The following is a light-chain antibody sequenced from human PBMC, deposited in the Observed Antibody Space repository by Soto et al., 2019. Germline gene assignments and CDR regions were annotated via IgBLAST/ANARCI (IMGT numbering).Light chain of an antibody. V-gene: IGLV2-14*01. J-gene: IGLJ3*02. CDR3: SSYTSSSTRV. Sequence: QSALTQPASVSGSPGQSITISCTGTSSDVGGYNYVSWYQQHQGKAPKLMIYEVSNRPSGVSNRFSGSKYGNTASLTISGLPAEDEADDCGSSYTSSSTRVFGGGTKLTVL. CDR2: EVS. CDR1: SSDVGGYNY.